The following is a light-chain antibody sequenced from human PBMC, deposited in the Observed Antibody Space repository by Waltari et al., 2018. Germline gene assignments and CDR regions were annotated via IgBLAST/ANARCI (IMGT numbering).Light chain of an antibody. CDR1: QTVLYSPNNKNY. V-gene: IGKV4-1*01. J-gene: IGKJ1*01. CDR3: QQYYSTPWT. Sequence: DIVMTQSPDSLAVSLGERAPFNCKSSQTVLYSPNNKNYLSWYQQKPGQPPKLLIYWASTRQSGVPDRFSGSGSGTDFTLTISSLQTEDVAVYYCQQYYSTPWTFGQGTKVEIK. CDR2: WAS.